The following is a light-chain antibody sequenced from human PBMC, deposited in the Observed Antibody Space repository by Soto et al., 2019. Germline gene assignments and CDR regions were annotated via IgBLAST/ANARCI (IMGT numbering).Light chain of an antibody. CDR2: DAS. CDR3: HHYHNWPMT. J-gene: IGKJ5*01. V-gene: IGKV3-11*01. CDR1: QSVSSY. Sequence: EIVLTQSPVTLSLSPGERATLSCRASQSVSSYLAWYQQKPGQAPRLLIYDASNRATGIPARFSGSGSGTDFTLTISRLEPEDFAVYYCHHYHNWPMTFGQGTRLEIK.